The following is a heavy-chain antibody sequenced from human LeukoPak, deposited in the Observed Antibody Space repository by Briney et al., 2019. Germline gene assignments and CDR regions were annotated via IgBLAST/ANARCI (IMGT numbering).Heavy chain of an antibody. D-gene: IGHD5-18*01. V-gene: IGHV1-69*04. Sequence: SVKVSCKSSVGTFSSYAISWVRQAPGQGLEWMGRIIPILGIANYAQKFQGRVTITADKSTSTAYMELSSVRSEDTAVYYYASEDTAMVYYFDYWGQGTLVTVSS. CDR1: VGTFSSYA. J-gene: IGHJ4*02. CDR2: IIPILGIA. CDR3: ASEDTAMVYYFDY.